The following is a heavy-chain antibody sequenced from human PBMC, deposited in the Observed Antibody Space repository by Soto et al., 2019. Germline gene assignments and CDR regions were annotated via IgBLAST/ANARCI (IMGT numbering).Heavy chain of an antibody. Sequence: SESLSLTCSVCNGLIIGFYWTLIRKPPGKILEWIGYIHYSGRTDYNPSLTSRATMSVDTSKNQFSLNLKSITAADTAVYYCVRVGVGIGNHFDSWGRGTLVTVSS. CDR3: VRVGVGIGNHFDS. J-gene: IGHJ4*02. V-gene: IGHV4-59*12. CDR1: NGLIIGFY. D-gene: IGHD1-26*01. CDR2: IHYSGRT.